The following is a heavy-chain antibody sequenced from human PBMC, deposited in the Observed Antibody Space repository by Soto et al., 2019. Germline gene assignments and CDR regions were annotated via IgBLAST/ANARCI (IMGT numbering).Heavy chain of an antibody. CDR1: GFTVSNTY. Sequence: GGSLRLSCAASGFTVSNTYMTWVRQPPGEGLECVSVIYTAGGTNYADSVKGRFIISRDNSKNTLYLQMNSLRAEDTAVYYCARALPVAKGGFDPWGQGTLVTV. CDR2: IYTAGGT. D-gene: IGHD2-2*01. CDR3: ARALPVAKGGFDP. J-gene: IGHJ5*02. V-gene: IGHV3-53*01.